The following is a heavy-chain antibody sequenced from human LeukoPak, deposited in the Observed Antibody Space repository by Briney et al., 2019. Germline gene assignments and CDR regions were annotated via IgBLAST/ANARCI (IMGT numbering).Heavy chain of an antibody. Sequence: ASVKVSCKAPGYTFTSYGISWVRQAPGQGLEWMGWISAYNGNTNYAQKLQGRVTMSTDTSTSTAYMELRSLRSDDTAVCYCVRDSAYSPDYWGQGSLVTVSP. J-gene: IGHJ4*02. D-gene: IGHD5-12*01. CDR2: ISAYNGNT. V-gene: IGHV1-18*01. CDR3: VRDSAYSPDY. CDR1: GYTFTSYG.